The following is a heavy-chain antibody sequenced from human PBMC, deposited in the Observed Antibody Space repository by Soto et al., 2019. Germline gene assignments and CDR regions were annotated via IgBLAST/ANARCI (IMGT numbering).Heavy chain of an antibody. V-gene: IGHV4-34*01. Sequence: PSETLSLTCAVYGGSFSGYYWSWIRQPPGKGLEWIGEINHSGSTNYYPSPKSRVTISVDTSKNQFSLKLSSVTAADTAVYYCARRNGWFGELPENYYYYGMDVWGQGTTVTVSS. J-gene: IGHJ6*02. D-gene: IGHD3-10*01. CDR1: GGSFSGYY. CDR2: INHSGST. CDR3: ARRNGWFGELPENYYYYGMDV.